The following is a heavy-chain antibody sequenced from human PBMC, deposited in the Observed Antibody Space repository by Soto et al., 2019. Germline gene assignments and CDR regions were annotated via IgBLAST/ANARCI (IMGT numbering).Heavy chain of an antibody. CDR2: ISAYNGNT. J-gene: IGHJ3*02. Sequence: APVKVSCKASGYTFTSYGISWVRQAPGQGLEWMGWISAYNGNTNYAQKLQGRVTMTTDTSTSTAYMELRSLRSDDTAVYYCARVRVVYSKGDAFDIWGQGTMVTVSS. D-gene: IGHD4-4*01. CDR3: ARVRVVYSKGDAFDI. V-gene: IGHV1-18*04. CDR1: GYTFTSYG.